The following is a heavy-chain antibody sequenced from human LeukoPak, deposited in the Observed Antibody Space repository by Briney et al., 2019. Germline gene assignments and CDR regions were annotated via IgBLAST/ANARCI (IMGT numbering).Heavy chain of an antibody. CDR2: ISSSSSYI. CDR1: GFTFSSYS. D-gene: IGHD3-10*01. CDR3: AREELWFGEFYGY. V-gene: IGHV3-21*01. J-gene: IGHJ4*02. Sequence: PGGSLRLSCAASGFTFSSYSMNWVRQAPGKGLEWVSSISSSSSYIYYADSVKGRFTISRDNAKNSLYLQMNSLRAGDTAVYYCAREELWFGEFYGYWGQGTLVTVSS.